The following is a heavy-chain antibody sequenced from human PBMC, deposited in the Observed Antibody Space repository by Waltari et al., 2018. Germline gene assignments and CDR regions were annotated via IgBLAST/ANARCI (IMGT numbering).Heavy chain of an antibody. J-gene: IGHJ4*02. D-gene: IGHD5-12*01. V-gene: IGHV4-4*07. CDR3: AREVRRDGFNYLDY. CDR1: GGSISNYY. CDR2: IYTSVSA. Sequence: QEQLQESGPGLVKPSETLSLTCSVSGGSISNYYWSWIRQPAGKGLEWIGRIYTSVSANYSPSLKSRVTTSVDTSKNQFSLKLNSVTAADTAVYYCAREVRRDGFNYLDYWGQGTLVTVSS.